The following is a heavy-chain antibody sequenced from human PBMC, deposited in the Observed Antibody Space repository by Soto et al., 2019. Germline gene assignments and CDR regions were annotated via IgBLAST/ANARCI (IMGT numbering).Heavy chain of an antibody. Sequence: GGSLKISCEGSGFSFTSYWIAWVRQVPGQGLEWLGIIYPADSDTRYSPSFQGQVTISADKSISTAYLQWSSLKPSDTGMYYCAGRGKYPNWLDPWGQGTLVTVSS. J-gene: IGHJ5*02. CDR1: GFSFTSYW. D-gene: IGHD3-16*01. V-gene: IGHV5-51*01. CDR3: AGRGKYPNWLDP. CDR2: IYPADSDT.